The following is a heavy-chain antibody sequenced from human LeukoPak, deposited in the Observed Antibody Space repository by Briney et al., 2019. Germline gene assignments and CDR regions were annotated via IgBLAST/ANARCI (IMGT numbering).Heavy chain of an antibody. Sequence: GGSLRLSCAAPGFTFDDYGMSWVRQAPGKGLEWVSSISTSSTYIYYADSVKGRFTISRDNAKTSLYLQMNSLRAEDTAVYYCARATDYFDYWGQGTLVTVSS. CDR2: ISTSSTYI. V-gene: IGHV3-21*01. J-gene: IGHJ4*02. CDR3: ARATDYFDY. CDR1: GFTFDDYG.